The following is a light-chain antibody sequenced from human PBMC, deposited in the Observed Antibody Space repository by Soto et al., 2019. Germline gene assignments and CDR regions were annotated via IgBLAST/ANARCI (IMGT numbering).Light chain of an antibody. CDR2: GAS. J-gene: IGKJ4*01. V-gene: IGKV3-15*01. Sequence: EIIMTQSPATLSVSPGERATLSCRASHSVSSRLAWYQQKPGQAPRLLIYGASTRATGLPARFSGSGSGTEFTLTISSLQSEDFADYYCQHYTNWPLTFGGGTKVDIK. CDR1: HSVSSR. CDR3: QHYTNWPLT.